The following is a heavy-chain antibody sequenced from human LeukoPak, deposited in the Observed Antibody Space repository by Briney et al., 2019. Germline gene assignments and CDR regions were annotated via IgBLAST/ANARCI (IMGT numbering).Heavy chain of an antibody. Sequence: ASVKVSGKASGYTFTSYGISWVRQAPGQGLEWMGWISAYNGNTNYVQKLQGRVTMTTDTSTSTAYMELRSLRSDDTAVYYCARDIKRSRARWENLGFDPWGQGTLVTVSS. CDR1: GYTFTSYG. J-gene: IGHJ5*02. V-gene: IGHV1-18*01. CDR3: ARDIKRSRARWENLGFDP. D-gene: IGHD1-26*01. CDR2: ISAYNGNT.